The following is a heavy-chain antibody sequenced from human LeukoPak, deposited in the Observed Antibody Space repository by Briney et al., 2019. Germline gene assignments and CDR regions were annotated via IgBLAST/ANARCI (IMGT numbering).Heavy chain of an antibody. CDR2: IYPGDSDT. CDR3: ARGRDGYNLGPYFDY. J-gene: IGHJ4*02. Sequence: GESLQISCKGSGYSFTSYWIGWVRQMPGKGLEWMGIIYPGDSDTRNRPSFEGQVTISADNPISTAYLQWSSLKASDTAMYYCARGRDGYNLGPYFDYWGQGTLVTVSS. V-gene: IGHV5-51*04. CDR1: GYSFTSYW. D-gene: IGHD5-24*01.